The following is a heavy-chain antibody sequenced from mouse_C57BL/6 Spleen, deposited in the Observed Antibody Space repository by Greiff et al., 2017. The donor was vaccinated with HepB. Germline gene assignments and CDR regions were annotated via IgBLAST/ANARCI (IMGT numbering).Heavy chain of an antibody. Sequence: VQLQQSGPELVKPGASVKIPCKASGYTFTDYNMDWVKQSHGKSLEWIGDINPNNGGTIYNQKFKGKATLTVDKSSSTADMELRSLTSEDTAVYYCARGDGRDWYFDVWGTGTTVTVSS. CDR2: INPNNGGT. CDR3: ARGDGRDWYFDV. V-gene: IGHV1-18*01. CDR1: GYTFTDYN. D-gene: IGHD1-1*01. J-gene: IGHJ1*03.